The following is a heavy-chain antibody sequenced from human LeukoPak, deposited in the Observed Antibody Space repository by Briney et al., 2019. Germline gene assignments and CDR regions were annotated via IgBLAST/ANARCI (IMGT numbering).Heavy chain of an antibody. CDR3: ARDKDYYDSSGLDY. J-gene: IGHJ4*02. CDR2: IWYDVSNK. Sequence: PGGSLRLSCAASGFTFSSYGMHWVRQAPGKGLEWVAVIWYDVSNKYYADSVKGRFTISRDNSKKTLYLQMNSLRAEDTAVYYCARDKDYYDSSGLDYWGQGTLVTVSS. CDR1: GFTFSSYG. V-gene: IGHV3-33*01. D-gene: IGHD3-22*01.